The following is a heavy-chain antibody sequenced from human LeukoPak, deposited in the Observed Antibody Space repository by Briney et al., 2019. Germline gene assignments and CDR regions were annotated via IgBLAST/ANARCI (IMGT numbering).Heavy chain of an antibody. J-gene: IGHJ4*02. V-gene: IGHV4-39*01. Sequence: PSETLSLTCTVPGASTSGSGYYLGWIPQPPGKGLEGIGNIYYTGSTYYNPSLKSRVTISVDTSKNQFSLKLSSVTAADTAVYYCARHPVPGGYYDSSAPTVSVGYWGQGTLVTVSS. CDR1: GASTSGSGYY. D-gene: IGHD3-22*01. CDR2: IYYTGST. CDR3: ARHPVPGGYYDSSAPTVSVGY.